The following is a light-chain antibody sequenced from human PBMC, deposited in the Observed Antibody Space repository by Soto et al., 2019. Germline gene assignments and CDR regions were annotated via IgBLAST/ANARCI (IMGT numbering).Light chain of an antibody. CDR2: WAS. CDR1: QSVLYSSNNKNY. CDR3: QQYYSTPT. V-gene: IGKV4-1*01. Sequence: EIVLTQSPGTLSLSPGERATINCKSSQSVLYSSNNKNYLAWYQQKPGQPPKLLIYWASTRESGVPDRFSGSGSGTDFTLTISSLQAEDVAVYYCQQYYSTPTFGQGTKV. J-gene: IGKJ1*01.